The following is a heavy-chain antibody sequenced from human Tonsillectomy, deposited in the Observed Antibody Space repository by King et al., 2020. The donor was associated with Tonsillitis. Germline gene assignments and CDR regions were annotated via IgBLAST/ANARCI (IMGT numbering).Heavy chain of an antibody. CDR1: GGTFSSYA. V-gene: IGHV1-69*01. CDR3: ARDYYDSSGYWFDY. Sequence: QLVQSGAEVKKPGSSVKVSCKASGGTFSSYAISWVRQATGQGLEWMGGLIPLFGTANYEQKFQGRITIIADESTRTAYMELSSLRSEDTAVYYCARDYYDSSGYWFDYWGQGILVTVSS. CDR2: LIPLFGTA. D-gene: IGHD3-22*01. J-gene: IGHJ4*02.